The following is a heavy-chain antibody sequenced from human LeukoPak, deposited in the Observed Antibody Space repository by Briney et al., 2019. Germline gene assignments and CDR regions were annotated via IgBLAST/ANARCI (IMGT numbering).Heavy chain of an antibody. CDR2: IRYDGSNK. J-gene: IGHJ3*02. D-gene: IGHD3-3*01. CDR1: GFTFSSYG. Sequence: PGGSLRLSCAASGFTFSSYGMHWVRQAPGKGLEWVAFIRYDGSNKYYADSVKGRFTISRDNSKNTLYLQMISLRAEDTAVYYCAKTARFLLWGAFDIWGQGTMVTVSS. CDR3: AKTARFLLWGAFDI. V-gene: IGHV3-30*02.